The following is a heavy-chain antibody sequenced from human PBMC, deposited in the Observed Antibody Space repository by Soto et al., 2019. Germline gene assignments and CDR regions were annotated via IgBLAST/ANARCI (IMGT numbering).Heavy chain of an antibody. CDR3: ARHSSSPYYGMDV. D-gene: IGHD6-13*01. J-gene: IGHJ6*02. V-gene: IGHV4-31*03. CDR1: GGSISSGGYY. CDR2: IYYSGST. Sequence: SETLSLTCTVSGGSISSGGYYWSWIRQHPGKGLEWIGYIYYSGSTYYNPSLKSRVTISVDTSKNQFSLKLSSVTAADTAVYYCARHSSSPYYGMDVWGQGTTVTVS.